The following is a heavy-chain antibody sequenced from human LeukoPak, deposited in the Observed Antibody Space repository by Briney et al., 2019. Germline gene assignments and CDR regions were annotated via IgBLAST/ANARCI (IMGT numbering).Heavy chain of an antibody. CDR2: IYYSGST. J-gene: IGHJ5*02. V-gene: IGHV4-59*01. CDR3: ARGHYDSSGYYWGARAYNWFDP. Sequence: KASETLSLTCTVSGGSISSYYWSWIRQPPGKGLEWIGYIYYSGSTNYNPSLKSRVTISVDTSKNQFSLKLSSVTAADTAVYYCARGHYDSSGYYWGARAYNWFDPWGQGTLVTVSS. D-gene: IGHD3-22*01. CDR1: GGSISSYY.